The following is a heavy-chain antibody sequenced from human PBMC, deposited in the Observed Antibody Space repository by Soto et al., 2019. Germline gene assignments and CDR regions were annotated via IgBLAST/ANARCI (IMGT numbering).Heavy chain of an antibody. D-gene: IGHD3-22*01. CDR2: FIPIFRTL. CDR1: GGIFGSHG. Sequence: QVQLIQSEAEVKKPGSSVRVSCTASGGIFGSHGFSWVRQAPGQRLEWVGGFIPIFRTLTYTEKIQARVRIAADESTNTVYLDLSSVTSEDTAVYYCVRDRRIYYSDPHDEFGASDYDVWGQGTMVSVSS. J-gene: IGHJ3*01. V-gene: IGHV1-69*01. CDR3: VRDRRIYYSDPHDEFGASDYDV.